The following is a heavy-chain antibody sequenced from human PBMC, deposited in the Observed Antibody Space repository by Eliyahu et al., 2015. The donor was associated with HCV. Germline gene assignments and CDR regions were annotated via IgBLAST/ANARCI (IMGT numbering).Heavy chain of an antibody. D-gene: IGHD6-13*01. Sequence: EVQLVESGGGLVRPGGSLRLSCXASGFIFXTYTMNWVRQAPGKGLEWVSSISSSGSYIYYTDSMKGRFTISRDNAKNSLYLQMNSLRAEDTAMYYCARDTAAAGTDWFDPWGQGTLVTVSS. J-gene: IGHJ5*02. CDR3: ARDTAAAGTDWFDP. CDR1: GFIFXTYT. CDR2: ISSSGSYI. V-gene: IGHV3-21*01.